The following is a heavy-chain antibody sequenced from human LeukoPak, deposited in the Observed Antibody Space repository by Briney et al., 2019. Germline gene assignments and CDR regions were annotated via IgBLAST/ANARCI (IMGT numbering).Heavy chain of an antibody. CDR1: GDSISSYY. J-gene: IGHJ4*02. Sequence: SETLSLTCTVFGDSISSYYWSWIRQPPGKGLEWIGSINYSGSTNYNPSLKSRLTISVDTSKNQLSLKLRSVTAADTAVYYCARVGGWLPHFDYWGQGILVTVSS. CDR2: INYSGST. D-gene: IGHD5-24*01. CDR3: ARVGGWLPHFDY. V-gene: IGHV4-59*01.